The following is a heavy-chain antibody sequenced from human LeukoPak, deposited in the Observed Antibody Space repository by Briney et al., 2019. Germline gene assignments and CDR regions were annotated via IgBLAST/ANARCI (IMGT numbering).Heavy chain of an antibody. CDR3: ARHPELYFFDY. V-gene: IGHV4-59*08. CDR1: GGSINTYY. D-gene: IGHD3-10*01. CDR2: ISYSGST. Sequence: SETLSLTCTVSGGSINTYYWSWIRQPPGKGLEWIGHISYSGSTNYNPSLKSRVTISVDTSKNQFSLKLSSVTAADTAVYYCARHPELYFFDYWGQGTLVTVSS. J-gene: IGHJ4*02.